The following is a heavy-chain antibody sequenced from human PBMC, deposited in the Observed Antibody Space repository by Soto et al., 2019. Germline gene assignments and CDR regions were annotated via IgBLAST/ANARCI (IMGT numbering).Heavy chain of an antibody. D-gene: IGHD6-6*01. V-gene: IGHV4-31*03. CDR2: IYYSGST. CDR1: GGSISSGGYY. J-gene: IGHJ5*02. CDR3: ARGRKQLWVGNWFDP. Sequence: NPSETLSLTCTVSGGSISSGGYYWSWIRQHPGKGLEWIGYIYYSGSTYYNPSLKSRVTISVDTSKNQFSLKLSSVTAADTAVYYCARGRKQLWVGNWFDPWGQGTLVTVSS.